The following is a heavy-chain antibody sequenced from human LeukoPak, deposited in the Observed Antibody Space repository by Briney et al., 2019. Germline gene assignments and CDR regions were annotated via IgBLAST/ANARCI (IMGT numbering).Heavy chain of an antibody. D-gene: IGHD6-13*01. CDR1: DGSIRSYY. CDR3: ARQIIRGQYLVHFDY. V-gene: IGHV4-59*08. J-gene: IGHJ4*02. Sequence: SETLSLTCTVSDGSIRSYYWSWIRQPPGKGLEWIGYIYYRGNTYYNPSLKSRVTISLDTSKSQFSLRLKSVTAADTAVYYCARQIIRGQYLVHFDYWSQGTLVTVSS. CDR2: IYYRGNT.